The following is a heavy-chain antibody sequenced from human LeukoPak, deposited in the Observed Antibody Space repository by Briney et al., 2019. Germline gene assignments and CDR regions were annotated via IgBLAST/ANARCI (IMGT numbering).Heavy chain of an antibody. CDR1: GFPFSNYA. D-gene: IGHD3/OR15-3a*01. CDR2: IWYGGCDK. Sequence: RTSLRLSCAASGFPFSNYAMHWVRQDPGKGLEWVAVIWYGGCDKYYGESLKGRFTISRDNSKNTLYLQMNSLRAEDSAVYYCARGPPGDFWTYDYYYYSMDVWGQGTTVTV. J-gene: IGHJ6*02. V-gene: IGHV3-33*01. CDR3: ARGPPGDFWTYDYYYYSMDV.